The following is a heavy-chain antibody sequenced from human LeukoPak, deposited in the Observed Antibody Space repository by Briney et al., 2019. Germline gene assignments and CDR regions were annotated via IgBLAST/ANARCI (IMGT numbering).Heavy chain of an antibody. CDR2: IYHSGST. V-gene: IGHV4-30-2*01. CDR3: ARGDSSTWFPSGLHIDH. D-gene: IGHD6-13*01. CDR1: GGSISSGGYS. Sequence: SQTLSLTCAVSGGSISSGGYSWSWNRQPPGKGLEWIGYIYHSGSTYYNPSLKSRVTISVDRSKNQFSLKLSSVTAADTAVYFCARGDSSTWFPSGLHIDHWGQGILVSVSS. J-gene: IGHJ4*02.